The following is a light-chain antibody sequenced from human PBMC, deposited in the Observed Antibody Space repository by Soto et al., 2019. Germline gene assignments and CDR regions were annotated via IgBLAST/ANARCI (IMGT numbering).Light chain of an antibody. CDR2: DNT. V-gene: IGLV1-40*01. CDR1: SSNIGAGYD. Sequence: QSVLTQPPSVSGAPGQRVTISCTGSSSNIGAGYDLHWYQQLPGTAPKLLIYDNTNRPSGVPDRFSGSKSGTSASLAITGLQAEDEADYYCQSYDTSLSAYVFGTGTKVTV. CDR3: QSYDTSLSAYV. J-gene: IGLJ1*01.